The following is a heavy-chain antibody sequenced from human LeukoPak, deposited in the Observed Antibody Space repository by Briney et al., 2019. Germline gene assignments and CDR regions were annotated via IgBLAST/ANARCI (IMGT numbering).Heavy chain of an antibody. CDR2: ISAYSGNT. CDR1: GYTFSSYG. V-gene: IGHV1-18*01. J-gene: IGHJ4*02. CDR3: ARAPRSYYYDSSGYKGLYYFDY. Sequence: ASVKVSCKASGYTFSSYGISWVRQAPGQGLEWMGWISAYSGNTHYAQKFQGRVTMTTDTSTSTAYMELRSLRSDDTAVYYCARAPRSYYYDSSGYKGLYYFDYWGQGTLVTVSS. D-gene: IGHD3-22*01.